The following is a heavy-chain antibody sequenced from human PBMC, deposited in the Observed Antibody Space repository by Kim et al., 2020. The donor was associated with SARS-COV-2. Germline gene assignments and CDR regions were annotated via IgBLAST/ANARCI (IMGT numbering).Heavy chain of an antibody. V-gene: IGHV3-21*01. CDR2: ISSSSSYI. D-gene: IGHD3-16*01. CDR3: ARDRGTPGAPHYYYYYYMDV. CDR1: GFTFSSYS. J-gene: IGHJ6*03. Sequence: GGSLRLSCAASGFTFSSYSMNWVRQAPGKGLEWVSSISSSSSYIYYADSVKGRFTISRDNAKNSLYLQMNSLRAEDTAVYYCARDRGTPGAPHYYYYYYMDVWGKGTTVTVSS.